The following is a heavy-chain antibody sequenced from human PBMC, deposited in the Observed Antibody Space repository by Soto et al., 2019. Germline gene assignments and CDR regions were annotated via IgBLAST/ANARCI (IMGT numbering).Heavy chain of an antibody. V-gene: IGHV1-18*01. Sequence: ASVKVSCKASGYTFTSYGISWVRQAPGQGLEWMGWISAYNGNTNYAQKLQGRVTMTTDTSTSTAYMELRSLRSDDTAVYYCASSRITMNWGVPKWFDPWGQGTLVTVSS. CDR2: ISAYNGNT. J-gene: IGHJ5*02. CDR3: ASSRITMNWGVPKWFDP. D-gene: IGHD3-10*01. CDR1: GYTFTSYG.